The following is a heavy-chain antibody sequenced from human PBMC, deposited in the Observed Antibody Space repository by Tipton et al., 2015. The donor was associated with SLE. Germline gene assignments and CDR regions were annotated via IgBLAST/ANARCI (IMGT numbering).Heavy chain of an antibody. D-gene: IGHD2-2*01. CDR2: ITSNGGST. Sequence: SLRLSCAASGFTFSNYAMHWVRQAAGKRLEYVSAITSNGGSTYYANSVKDRFTISRDNSKDALYLQMGSLRTEDMAVYYCAREGSSASCDDYWGQITLVTVSS. J-gene: IGHJ4*02. CDR3: AREGSSASCDDY. V-gene: IGHV3-64*01. CDR1: GFTFSNYA.